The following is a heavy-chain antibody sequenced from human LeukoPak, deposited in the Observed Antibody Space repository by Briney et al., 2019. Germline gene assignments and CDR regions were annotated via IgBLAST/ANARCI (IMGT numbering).Heavy chain of an antibody. CDR2: IYNSGST. D-gene: IGHD3-22*01. Sequence: SETLSLTCTVSGGSISSGSYYWSWTRQPAGKGLEWIGRIYNSGSTNYNPSLKSRVTISVDTSKNQFSLKLRSVTAADTAVYYCARVYYDSSGYLILDYWGQGTLVTVSS. J-gene: IGHJ4*02. CDR1: GGSISSGSYY. V-gene: IGHV4-61*02. CDR3: ARVYYDSSGYLILDY.